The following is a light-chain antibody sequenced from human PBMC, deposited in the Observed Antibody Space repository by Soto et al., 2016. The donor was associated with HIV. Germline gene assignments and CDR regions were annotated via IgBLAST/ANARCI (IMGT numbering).Light chain of an antibody. CDR2: KAS. J-gene: IGKJ1*01. Sequence: DIQMTQSPSTLSASVGDRVTITCRASQSISSWLAWYQQKPGKAPKLLIYKASSLESGVPSRFSGSGSGTEFTLTIDSLQPDDFATYFCQQYSFYSPTFGQGTKVEIK. CDR1: QSISSW. CDR3: QQYSFYSPT. V-gene: IGKV1-5*03.